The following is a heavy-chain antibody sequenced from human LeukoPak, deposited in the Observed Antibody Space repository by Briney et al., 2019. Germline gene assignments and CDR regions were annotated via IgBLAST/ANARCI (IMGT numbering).Heavy chain of an antibody. J-gene: IGHJ4*02. CDR3: ARVGGWSGYYVDY. CDR2: IYYSGST. D-gene: IGHD3-3*01. CDR1: GGSISSGGYY. Sequence: PSETLSLTCTVSGGSISSGGYYWSWIRQHPGKGLEWIGYIYYSGSTYYNPSLKSRVTISVDTSKKQFSLKLSSVTAADTAVYYCARVGGWSGYYVDYWGQGTLVTVSS. V-gene: IGHV4-31*03.